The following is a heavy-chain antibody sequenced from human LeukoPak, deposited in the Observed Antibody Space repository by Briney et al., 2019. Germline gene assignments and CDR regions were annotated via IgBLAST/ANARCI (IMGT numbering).Heavy chain of an antibody. Sequence: GGSLTLSCAASGCTFDDYAIHWVRQAPGKGVEWVSLISDNSINTYYAGSVKGRFTISRDNSKNSLYLQMNSLKTEDTALYYCAKISGSDSFDIWGRGTMVTVSS. CDR1: GCTFDDYA. CDR3: AKISGSDSFDI. J-gene: IGHJ3*02. CDR2: ISDNSINT. D-gene: IGHD1-26*01. V-gene: IGHV3-43*02.